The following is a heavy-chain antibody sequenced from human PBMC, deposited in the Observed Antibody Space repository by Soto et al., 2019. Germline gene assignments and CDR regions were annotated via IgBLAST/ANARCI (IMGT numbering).Heavy chain of an antibody. CDR1: GFTFSDHY. CDR3: ARDLGGSSLYYFDY. D-gene: IGHD1-26*01. CDR2: ITSSGTYI. Sequence: GGSLRLSCAASGFTFSDHYMNWVRQAPGKGLEWVSSITSSGTYIYYANSAKGRFTVSRDNAKNSLYLQMNSLRAEDTAVYYCARDLGGSSLYYFDYWGPGTLVTVSS. J-gene: IGHJ4*02. V-gene: IGHV3-21*01.